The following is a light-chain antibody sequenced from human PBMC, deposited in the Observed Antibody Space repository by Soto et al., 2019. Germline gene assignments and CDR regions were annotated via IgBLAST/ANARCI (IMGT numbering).Light chain of an antibody. CDR3: CSYAGSSTLV. Sequence: ALTQPASVSGSPGQSITISCTGTSSDVGSYNLVSWYQQHPGKAPKLMIYEGSKRPSGVSNRFSGSKSGNTASLTISGLQAEDEADYYCCSYAGSSTLVFGTGTKLTVL. J-gene: IGLJ1*01. CDR2: EGS. CDR1: SSDVGSYNL. V-gene: IGLV2-23*01.